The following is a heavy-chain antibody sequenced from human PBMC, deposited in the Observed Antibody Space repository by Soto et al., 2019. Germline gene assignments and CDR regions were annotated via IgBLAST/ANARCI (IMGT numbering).Heavy chain of an antibody. CDR3: ARVRGKYDFWSGYYFDY. Sequence: SETLSLTCTVSGGSVSSGSYYWSWIRQPPGKGLEWIGYIYYSGSTNYNPSLKSRVTISVDTSKNQFSLKLSSVTAADTAVYYCARVRGKYDFWSGYYFDYWGQGTLVTVSS. D-gene: IGHD3-3*01. CDR2: IYYSGST. J-gene: IGHJ4*02. CDR1: GGSVSSGSYY. V-gene: IGHV4-61*01.